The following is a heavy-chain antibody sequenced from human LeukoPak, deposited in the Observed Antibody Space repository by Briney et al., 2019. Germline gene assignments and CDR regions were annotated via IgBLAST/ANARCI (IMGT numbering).Heavy chain of an antibody. CDR1: GYSISSGYY. Sequence: SETLSLTCAVSGYSISSGYYWGWIRQPPGKGLEWIGSIYHSGSTYYNPSLKSRVTISVDTSKNQFSLKLSSVTAADTAVYYCARGRYCSSTSCLAYYYYMDVWGKGTTVTVSS. CDR3: ARGRYCSSTSCLAYYYYMDV. CDR2: IYHSGST. V-gene: IGHV4-38-2*01. D-gene: IGHD2-2*01. J-gene: IGHJ6*03.